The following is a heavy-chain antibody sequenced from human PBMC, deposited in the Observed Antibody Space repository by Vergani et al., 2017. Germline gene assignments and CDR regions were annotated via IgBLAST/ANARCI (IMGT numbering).Heavy chain of an antibody. J-gene: IGHJ4*02. Sequence: EVHLLESGGGQVEAGGSLRLSWVASGFTFSNSAMSWVRQTSGQGLEWVSAISGHGERTYYADSVKGRFTISRDNSKNTVYLQMNSLKAEDRATYYCAREEISNTSPFVGDWGQGTLVTV. CDR2: ISGHGERT. CDR3: AREEISNTSPFVGD. CDR1: GFTFSNSA. D-gene: IGHD2/OR15-2a*01. V-gene: IGHV3-23*01.